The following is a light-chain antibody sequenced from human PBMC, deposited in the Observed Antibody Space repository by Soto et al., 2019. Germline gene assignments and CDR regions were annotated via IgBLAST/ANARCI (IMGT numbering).Light chain of an antibody. CDR2: DAS. CDR1: QSISSW. CDR3: QQYNSYPWT. V-gene: IGKV1-5*01. Sequence: DIQMTQSPSTLSASVGDRVTITCRAIQSISSWLAWYQQKPGKAPKLLIYDASSLESGVPSRFSGSGSGTEFTLTISSLQPDDFATYYCQQYNSYPWTFGQGTKVEI. J-gene: IGKJ1*01.